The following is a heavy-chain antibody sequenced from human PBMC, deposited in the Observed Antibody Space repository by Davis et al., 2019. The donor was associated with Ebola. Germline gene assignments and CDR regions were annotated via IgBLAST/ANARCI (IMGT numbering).Heavy chain of an antibody. D-gene: IGHD2/OR15-2a*01. CDR3: ARDPDTSGYYSWFDP. CDR2: IWSHGNDY. CDR1: GFTFSPYG. V-gene: IGHV3-33*01. Sequence: GRSLRPSCAASGFTFSPYGMHWVRQAPGQVLEWLAAIWSHGNDYVYGDSVRGRFTISRDNSKNTLYLQMNSLRVQDTAVYDCARDPDTSGYYSWFDPWGQGTLVNVSS. J-gene: IGHJ5*02.